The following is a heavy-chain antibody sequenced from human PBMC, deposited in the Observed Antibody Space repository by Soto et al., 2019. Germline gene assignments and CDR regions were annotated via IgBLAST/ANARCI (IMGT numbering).Heavy chain of an antibody. D-gene: IGHD3-3*01. J-gene: IGHJ4*02. CDR1: GFTCSSYA. CDR2: ISGSGGST. Sequence: PGGSLRLSCAASGFTCSSYAMSWVRQAPGKGLEWVSAISGSGGSTYYADSVKGRFTISRDNSKDTLYLQMNSLRAEDTAVYYCAKDLTPFGVVIPLDYWGQGTLVTVSS. CDR3: AKDLTPFGVVIPLDY. V-gene: IGHV3-23*01.